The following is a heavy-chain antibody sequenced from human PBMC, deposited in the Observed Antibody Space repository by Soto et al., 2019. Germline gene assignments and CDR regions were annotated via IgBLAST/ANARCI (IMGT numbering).Heavy chain of an antibody. CDR2: IYWDDDK. V-gene: IGHV2-5*02. J-gene: IGHJ4*02. Sequence: QITLRESGPTRVRPTQTLSLTCTFSGFSLHTSGVGVGWIRQPPGKALEWLALIYWDDDKRYSPSLKSRLSITKDPSETQLVLTMTNIDPVDTATYYCAYRALYSGSYWDGGYFDYWGQGTLITVSS. D-gene: IGHD1-26*01. CDR3: AYRALYSGSYWDGGYFDY. CDR1: GFSLHTSGVG.